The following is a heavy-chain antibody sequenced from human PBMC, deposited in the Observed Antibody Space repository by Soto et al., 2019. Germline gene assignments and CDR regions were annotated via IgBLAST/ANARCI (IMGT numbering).Heavy chain of an antibody. Sequence: SETLSLTCTVSGGSVISGDYFCTCIRQPPWKGLEWIGYIHHTESTYYNPSLKSRLTISSDTSKNQFSLDLRSVTGADTAVYYCVRGVYCGGNCYSGTDYWGRGTLVTVSS. CDR3: VRGVYCGGNCYSGTDY. V-gene: IGHV4-30-4*01. D-gene: IGHD2-21*02. CDR1: GGSVISGDYF. J-gene: IGHJ4*02. CDR2: IHHTEST.